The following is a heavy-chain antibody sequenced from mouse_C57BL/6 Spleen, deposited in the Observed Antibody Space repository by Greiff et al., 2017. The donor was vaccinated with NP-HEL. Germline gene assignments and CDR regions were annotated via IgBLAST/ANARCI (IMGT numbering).Heavy chain of an antibody. V-gene: IGHV1-80*01. CDR1: GYAFSSYW. CDR3: ARLDRYYFDY. J-gene: IGHJ2*01. Sequence: VQLQESGAELVKPGASVKISCKASGYAFSSYWLNWVKQRPGKGLEWIGQIYPGDGDTNYNGKFKGKATLTADKSSSTAYMQLSSLTSEDSAVYFCARLDRYYFDYWGQGTTLTVSS. CDR2: IYPGDGDT.